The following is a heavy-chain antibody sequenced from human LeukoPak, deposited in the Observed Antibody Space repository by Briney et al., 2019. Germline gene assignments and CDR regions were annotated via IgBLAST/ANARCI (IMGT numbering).Heavy chain of an antibody. D-gene: IGHD3-10*01. CDR1: GFTFSNAW. CDR2: IKSKTDGGTT. J-gene: IGHJ4*02. CDR3: TTETRDLWFGELLRQSPIN. Sequence: GGSLRLSCAASGFTFSNAWMSWVRQAPGKGLEWVGRIKSKTDGGTTDYAAPVKGRFTISRDDSKNTLYLQMNSLKTEDTAVYYCTTETRDLWFGELLRQSPINWGQGTLVTVSS. V-gene: IGHV3-15*01.